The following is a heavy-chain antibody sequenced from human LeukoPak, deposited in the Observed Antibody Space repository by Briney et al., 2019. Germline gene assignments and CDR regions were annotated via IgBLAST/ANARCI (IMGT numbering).Heavy chain of an antibody. CDR2: IIPIFGTA. CDR3: AREDGVVVVPAAMPPSAYGMDV. CDR1: GGTFSSYA. Sequence: VASVKVSCKASGGTFSSYAISWVRQAPGQGLEWTGGIIPIFGTANYAQKFQGRVTITADESTSTAYMELSSLRSEDTAVYYCAREDGVVVVPAAMPPSAYGMDVWGQGTTVTVSS. V-gene: IGHV1-69*13. D-gene: IGHD2-2*01. J-gene: IGHJ6*02.